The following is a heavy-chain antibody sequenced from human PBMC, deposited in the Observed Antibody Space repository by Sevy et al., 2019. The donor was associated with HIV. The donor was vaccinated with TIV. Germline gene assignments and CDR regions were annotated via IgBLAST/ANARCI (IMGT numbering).Heavy chain of an antibody. J-gene: IGHJ4*02. D-gene: IGHD2-2*01. CDR1: GDSINTYY. V-gene: IGHV4-59*08. CDR2: VSHSETS. Sequence: SETLSLTCTVSGDSINTYYWSWIRQTPGKGLEWIAYVSHSETSNYNPSLKSRVTISLDTPRRQVSLKVSSVTVADTSVYYCARLRCDVVVVPNSTPGSYFDSWGQGTLVTVSS. CDR3: ARLRCDVVVVPNSTPGSYFDS.